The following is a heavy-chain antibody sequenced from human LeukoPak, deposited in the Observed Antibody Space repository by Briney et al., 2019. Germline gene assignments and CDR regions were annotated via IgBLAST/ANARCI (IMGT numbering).Heavy chain of an antibody. CDR1: GYTFTGYY. CDR3: ARADAETYYYYSMDV. V-gene: IGHV1-18*04. J-gene: IGHJ6*02. Sequence: ASVKVSCKASGYTFTGYYMHWVRQAPGQGLEWMGWISAYNGNTNYAQKLQGRVTMTTDTSTSTAYMELRSLRSDDTAVYYCARADAETYYYYSMDVWGQGTTVTVSS. D-gene: IGHD1-14*01. CDR2: ISAYNGNT.